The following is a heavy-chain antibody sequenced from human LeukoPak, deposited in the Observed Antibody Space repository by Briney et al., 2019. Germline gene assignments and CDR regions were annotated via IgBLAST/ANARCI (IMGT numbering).Heavy chain of an antibody. D-gene: IGHD1-14*01. V-gene: IGHV4-59*01. CDR1: DGSISSYS. J-gene: IGHJ4*02. Sequence: SETLSLTCRVSDGSISSYSWSWIRQPPGKGLEWIGYIHHSGSSNYNPSLKSRVTISVDTPKKQFSLQLSSVTAADTAVYYCARMNFYKNLWSRNPKPAYYFDYWGQGTLVTVSS. CDR3: ARMNFYKNLWSRNPKPAYYFDY. CDR2: IHHSGSS.